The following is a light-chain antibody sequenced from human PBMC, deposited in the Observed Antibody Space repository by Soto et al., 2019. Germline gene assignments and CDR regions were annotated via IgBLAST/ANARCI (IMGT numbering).Light chain of an antibody. CDR3: QKYNSAPWT. Sequence: DIQMTQSPSFLSASVGGRVTITCRASQNINIWLAWYQQKPGKAPKLLIFDASSLESGVPSRFSGSGSGTEFTLTISSLQPDDFATYYCQKYNSAPWTFGQGTKVDIK. CDR2: DAS. J-gene: IGKJ1*01. V-gene: IGKV1-5*01. CDR1: QNINIW.